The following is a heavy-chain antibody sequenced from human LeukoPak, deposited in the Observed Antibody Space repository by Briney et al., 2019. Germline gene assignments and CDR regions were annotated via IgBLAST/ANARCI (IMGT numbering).Heavy chain of an antibody. CDR3: AKDGPGRWLQLMGSKLGYYYYMDV. Sequence: GGSLRLSCAASGFTFSNSAMTWVRQAPGKGLEWVSAISGSGGSTYYAHSVKGRFTISRDNSKNTLYLQMSSLRAEDTAVYYCAKDGPGRWLQLMGSKLGYYYYMDVWGKGTTVTISS. D-gene: IGHD5-24*01. V-gene: IGHV3-23*01. J-gene: IGHJ6*03. CDR1: GFTFSNSA. CDR2: ISGSGGST.